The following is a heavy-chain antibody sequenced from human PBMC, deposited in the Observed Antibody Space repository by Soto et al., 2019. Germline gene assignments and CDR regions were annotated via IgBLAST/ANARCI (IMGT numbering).Heavy chain of an antibody. Sequence: SQTLSLTCAISGDSVSSNSAAWNWIRQSPSRGLEWLGRTYYRSKWYNDYAVSVKSRITINPDTSKNKFSLQLNSVTPEDTAVYYCARDSYSSSKWKGPAATRGYGMDVWGQGTTVTVSS. J-gene: IGHJ6*02. D-gene: IGHD6-6*01. CDR3: ARDSYSSSKWKGPAATRGYGMDV. CDR1: GDSVSSNSAA. V-gene: IGHV6-1*01. CDR2: TYYRSKWYN.